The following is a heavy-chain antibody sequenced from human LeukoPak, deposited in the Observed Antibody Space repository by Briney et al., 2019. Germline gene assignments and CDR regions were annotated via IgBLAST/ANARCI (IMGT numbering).Heavy chain of an antibody. J-gene: IGHJ4*02. V-gene: IGHV3-7*04. CDR2: IKQDGSEK. CDR1: GFTFRSYW. D-gene: IGHD3-10*01. Sequence: GGSLGLSCAASGFTFRSYWMTWVRQSPGKGLEWVANIKQDGSEKFHVDSVKGRFTISRDNAKDSLYLEMNSLRAEDTAVYYCARGGQAGTGDFWGQGTLVTVSS. CDR3: ARGGQAGTGDF.